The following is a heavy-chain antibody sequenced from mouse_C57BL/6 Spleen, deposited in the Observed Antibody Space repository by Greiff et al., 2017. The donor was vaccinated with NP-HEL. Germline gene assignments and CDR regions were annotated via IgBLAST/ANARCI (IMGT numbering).Heavy chain of an antibody. CDR1: GFTFSDYY. D-gene: IGHD2-10*01. CDR2: INYDGSST. CDR3: ARDLLGDYYFDY. Sequence: EVQVVESEGGLVQPGSSMKLSCTASGFTFSDYYMAWVRQVPEKGLEWVANINYDGSSTYYLDSLKSRFIISRDNAKNILYLQMSSLKSEDTATYYCARDLLGDYYFDYWGQGTTLTVSS. J-gene: IGHJ2*01. V-gene: IGHV5-16*01.